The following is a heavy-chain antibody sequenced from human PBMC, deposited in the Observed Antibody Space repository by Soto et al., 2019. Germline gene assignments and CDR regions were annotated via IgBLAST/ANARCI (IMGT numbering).Heavy chain of an antibody. CDR1: GGSISSGGYY. CDR2: IYYSGST. V-gene: IGHV4-61*08. CDR3: AREGAARSSGWYVPDD. D-gene: IGHD6-19*01. J-gene: IGHJ4*02. Sequence: SETLSLTCTVSGGSISSGGYYWSWIRQHPGKGLEWIGYIYYSGSTNYNPSLKSRVTISVDTSKNQFSLKLSSVTAADTVVFYCAREGAARSSGWYVPDDWGQGTLVTVSS.